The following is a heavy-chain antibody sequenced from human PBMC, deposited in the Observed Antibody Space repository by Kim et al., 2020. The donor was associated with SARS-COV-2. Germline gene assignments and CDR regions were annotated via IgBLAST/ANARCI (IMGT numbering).Heavy chain of an antibody. V-gene: IGHV3-30*18. J-gene: IGHJ4*02. Sequence: GGSLRLSCAASGFTFSSYGMHWVRQAPGKGLEWVAVISYDGSNKYYADSVKGRFTISRDNSKNTLYLQMNSLRAEDTAVYYCAKGLGTGVGVIIYFDYWGQGTLVTVSS. CDR3: AKGLGTGVGVIIYFDY. CDR1: GFTFSSYG. D-gene: IGHD3-22*01. CDR2: ISYDGSNK.